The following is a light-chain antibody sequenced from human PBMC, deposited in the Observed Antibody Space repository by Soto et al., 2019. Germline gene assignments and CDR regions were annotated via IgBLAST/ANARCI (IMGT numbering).Light chain of an antibody. CDR3: QQYDNCPPIT. V-gene: IGKV3-15*01. Sequence: EIVMTQSPATLSVSPGERATLSCRASQSVSSNLAWYQQKPGQAPRLLIYGASTRATGIPARFSGSRSGTEFALTISSLQSEDFAVYYGQQYDNCPPITFGQGTRLEIK. CDR2: GAS. J-gene: IGKJ5*01. CDR1: QSVSSN.